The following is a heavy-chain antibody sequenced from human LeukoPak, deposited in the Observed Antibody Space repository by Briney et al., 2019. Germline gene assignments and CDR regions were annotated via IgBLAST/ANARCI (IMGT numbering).Heavy chain of an antibody. J-gene: IGHJ4*02. D-gene: IGHD3-22*01. V-gene: IGHV4-34*01. CDR2: INHSGST. CDR3: ARYDSSGHCFDY. CDR1: GGSFSGYY. Sequence: SETLSLTCAVYGGSFSGYYWSWIRQPPGKGLEWIGEINHSGSTNYNPSLKSRVTISVDTSKNQFSLKLSSVTAADTAVYYCARYDSSGHCFDYWGQGTLVTVSS.